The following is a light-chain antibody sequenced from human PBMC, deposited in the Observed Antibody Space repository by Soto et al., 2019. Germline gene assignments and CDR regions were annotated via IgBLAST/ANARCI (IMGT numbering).Light chain of an antibody. J-gene: IGKJ1*01. CDR3: QQYNRYWT. CDR2: KAS. CDR1: QSISSW. Sequence: DIQMTQSPSTLSVSVGDRVTITCRASQSISSWLAWYQQKPGKAPKLLIYKASSLESGAPSMFSGSGSGTEFTLSISSLQPDDFATYYCQQYNRYWTFGQGTKVEIK. V-gene: IGKV1-5*03.